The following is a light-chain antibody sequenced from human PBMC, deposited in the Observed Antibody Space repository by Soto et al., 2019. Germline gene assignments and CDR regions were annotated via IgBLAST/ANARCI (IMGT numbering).Light chain of an antibody. Sequence: EIVMSQSPVTLSVSAGERATLSCRASQSVSSNLSWYQQKPGQAPRLLIYAASTRATGIPARFSGSGSGTEFTLTISSLQSEDFAVYYCQQYYNWPTFGQGTRLEIK. CDR3: QQYYNWPT. J-gene: IGKJ5*01. V-gene: IGKV3-15*01. CDR2: AAS. CDR1: QSVSSN.